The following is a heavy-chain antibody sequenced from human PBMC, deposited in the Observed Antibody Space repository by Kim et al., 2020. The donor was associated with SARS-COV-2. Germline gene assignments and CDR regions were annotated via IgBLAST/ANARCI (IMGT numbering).Heavy chain of an antibody. V-gene: IGHV3-33*01. CDR1: GFTFSRYG. D-gene: IGHD2-15*01. CDR2: IWSDESKK. Sequence: GGSLRLSCAASGFTFSRYGMHWVRHPPGKGLEWVAVIWSDESKKEYVDSVKGRFTISRDNSKNTLYLQMNSLRVEDTAVYFCARSMGIFGDDAMDVWGQGTAVTVSS. J-gene: IGHJ6*02. CDR3: ARSMGIFGDDAMDV.